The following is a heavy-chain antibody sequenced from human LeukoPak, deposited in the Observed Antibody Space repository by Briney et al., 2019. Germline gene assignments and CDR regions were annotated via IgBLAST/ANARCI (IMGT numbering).Heavy chain of an antibody. J-gene: IGHJ4*02. CDR1: GGSFSGYY. V-gene: IGHV4-34*01. CDR2: INHSGST. D-gene: IGHD5-18*01. Sequence: KPSETLSLTCAVYGGSFSGYYWSWIRQPPGKGLEWIGEINHSGSTNYNPSLKSRVTISVDTSKNQFSLKLSSVTAADTAVYYCARGLIQLWLRPQYYFDYWGQGTLVTVSS. CDR3: ARGLIQLWLRPQYYFDY.